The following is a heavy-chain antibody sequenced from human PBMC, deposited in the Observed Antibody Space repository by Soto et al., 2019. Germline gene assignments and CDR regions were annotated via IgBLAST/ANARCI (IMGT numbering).Heavy chain of an antibody. CDR3: ARISITIFGWGYNWFDP. CDR1: GGSISSGGYY. J-gene: IGHJ5*02. Sequence: SETLSLTCTVSGGSISSGGYYWSWIRQHPGKGLEWIGYIYYSGSTYYNPSLKSRVTISVDTSKNQFSLKLSSVTAADTAVYYCARISITIFGWGYNWFDPWGQGTLVTVSS. D-gene: IGHD3-3*01. V-gene: IGHV4-31*03. CDR2: IYYSGST.